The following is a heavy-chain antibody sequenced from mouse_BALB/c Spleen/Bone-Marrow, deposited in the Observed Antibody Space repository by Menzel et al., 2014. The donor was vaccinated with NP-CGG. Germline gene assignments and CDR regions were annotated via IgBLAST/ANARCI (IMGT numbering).Heavy chain of an antibody. CDR2: INTNGGTT. D-gene: IGHD2-14*01. CDR3: ARNRYDWFAY. V-gene: IGHV5-6-3*01. J-gene: IGHJ3*01. Sequence: EVKLQESGGVLVQPGGPLKLSCAASGFTFSSYDMSWVRQTPDKRLELVATINTNGGTTYYPGSVKGRFTISRDNAKSTLYLQMSSLKSADTAIYYCARNRYDWFAYWGQGTLVTVSA. CDR1: GFTFSSYD.